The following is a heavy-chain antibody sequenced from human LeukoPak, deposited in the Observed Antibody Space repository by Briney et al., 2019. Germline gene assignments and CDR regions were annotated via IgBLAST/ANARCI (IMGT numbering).Heavy chain of an antibody. V-gene: IGHV1-46*01. CDR2: INPSGGST. J-gene: IGHJ4*02. CDR1: GGTFSNYG. CDR3: ARGNMTTVTTSLGY. Sequence: ASVKVSCKASGGTFSNYGITWVRQAPGQGLEWMGIINPSGGSTSYAQKFQGRVTMTRDTSTSTVYMELSSLRSEGTAVYYCARGNMTTVTTSLGYWGQGTLVTVSS. D-gene: IGHD4-17*01.